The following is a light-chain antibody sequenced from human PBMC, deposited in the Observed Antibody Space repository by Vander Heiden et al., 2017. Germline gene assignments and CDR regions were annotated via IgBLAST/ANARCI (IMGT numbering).Light chain of an antibody. CDR3: AAWDDSLNAV. CDR2: SNN. V-gene: IGLV1-44*01. CDR1: SPNIGSNT. J-gene: IGLJ3*02. Sequence: QSVLTQPPSASGTPGQRVTISCSGSSPNIGSNTVNWYRQLPGTAPKLLIYSNNQRPSGVPDRFSGSKSGTSASLAISGLQSEDETDYYCAAWDDSLNAVFGGGTKLTVL.